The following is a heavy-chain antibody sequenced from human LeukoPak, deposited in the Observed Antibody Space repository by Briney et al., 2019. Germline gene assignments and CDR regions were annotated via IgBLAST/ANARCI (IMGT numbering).Heavy chain of an antibody. D-gene: IGHD2-15*01. J-gene: IGHJ3*02. CDR2: IYPGDSNT. CDR1: GYTFITYW. V-gene: IGHV5-51*01. CDR3: ARRGYCSGGSCYSNPFDM. Sequence: GESLKISCKGSGYTFITYWIGWVRQMPGKGLEWMGIIYPGDSNTRYNPSFQGQVTISADKSISTAYLQWSSLKASDTAMYYCARRGYCSGGSCYSNPFDMWGQGTMVTVSS.